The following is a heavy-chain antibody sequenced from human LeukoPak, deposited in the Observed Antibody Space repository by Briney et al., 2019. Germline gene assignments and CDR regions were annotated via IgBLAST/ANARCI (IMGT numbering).Heavy chain of an antibody. D-gene: IGHD3-10*01. Sequence: GASAKVSCKASGYTFTSYGISWVRQAPGQGLGWMGRIIPILGIANYAQKFQGRVTITADKSTSTAYMELSSLRSEDTAVYYCARAEYYGSGSYYNDYWGQGTLVTVSS. J-gene: IGHJ4*02. CDR3: ARAEYYGSGSYYNDY. CDR2: IIPILGIA. V-gene: IGHV1-69*04. CDR1: GYTFTSYG.